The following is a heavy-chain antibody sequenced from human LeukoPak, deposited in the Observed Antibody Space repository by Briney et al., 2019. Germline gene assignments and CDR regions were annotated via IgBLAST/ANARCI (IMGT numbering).Heavy chain of an antibody. D-gene: IGHD3/OR15-3a*01. CDR2: INTDGSST. CDR1: GFTFSSYW. J-gene: IGHJ2*01. V-gene: IGHV3-74*01. CDR3: AKSLSRGGRTGDWYFDL. Sequence: GSLRLSCAASGFTFSSYWMHWVRQAPGKGLVWVSRINTDGSSTSYADSVKGRFTISRDNSKNTLYLQMNSLRAEDTAVYYCAKSLSRGGRTGDWYFDLWGRGTLVTVSS.